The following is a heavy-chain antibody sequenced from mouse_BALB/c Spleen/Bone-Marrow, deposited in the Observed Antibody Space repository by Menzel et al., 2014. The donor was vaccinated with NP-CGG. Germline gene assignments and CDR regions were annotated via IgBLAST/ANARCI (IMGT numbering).Heavy chain of an antibody. CDR2: IDPSNSET. V-gene: IGHV1S127*01. D-gene: IGHD2-14*01. J-gene: IGHJ4*01. Sequence: QVQLKESGPELVRPGASVKMSCKASGYAFTSYWMHWVKQRPGQGLEWIGMIDPSNSETRLNQKFKDKATLNVDKSSNTAYMQLSSLTSEDSAVYYCARNYRYPRPYAMDYWGQGTSVTVSS. CDR1: GYAFTSYW. CDR3: ARNYRYPRPYAMDY.